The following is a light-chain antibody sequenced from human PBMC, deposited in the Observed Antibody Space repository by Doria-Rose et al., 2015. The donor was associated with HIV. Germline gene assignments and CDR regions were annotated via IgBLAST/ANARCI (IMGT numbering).Light chain of an antibody. Sequence: TQSPGTLSLSPVEGATLSCRASQSLSSTYLAWYQHEPGQAPSLLIYDGSTRATGIPDRFSASGSGTDFTLTINRLEPEDFALYYCHQYGTSWTFGQGTKVEI. J-gene: IGKJ1*01. CDR2: DGS. CDR1: QSLSSTY. CDR3: HQYGTSWT. V-gene: IGKV3-20*01.